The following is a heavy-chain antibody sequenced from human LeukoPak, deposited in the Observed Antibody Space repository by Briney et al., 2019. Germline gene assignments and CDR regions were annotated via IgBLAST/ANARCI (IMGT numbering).Heavy chain of an antibody. Sequence: LSLTCTVSGGSISSYYWSWIRQAPGKGLEWVSYISSSGSTIYYADSVKGRFTISRDNAKNSLYLQMNSLRAEDTAVYYCARDFDYYDSSGYPDYWGQGTLVTVSS. CDR3: ARDFDYYDSSGYPDY. V-gene: IGHV3-11*04. D-gene: IGHD3-22*01. J-gene: IGHJ4*02. CDR2: ISSSGSTI. CDR1: GGSISSYY.